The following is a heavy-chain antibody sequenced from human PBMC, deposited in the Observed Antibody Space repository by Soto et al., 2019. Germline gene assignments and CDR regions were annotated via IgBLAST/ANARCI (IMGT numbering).Heavy chain of an antibody. CDR3: ATVVGAVPY. D-gene: IGHD1-26*01. CDR2: LSVYNGNT. V-gene: IGHV1-18*01. J-gene: IGHJ4*02. Sequence: GASVKVCCKTSGYTFTSYPLSWVRQAPGQGLEWMGWLSVYNGNTKYAQNLQGRVTVTTDTSTDTAYMELRSLRYDDTAVYFCATVVGAVPYWGQGTLVTVS. CDR1: GYTFTSYP.